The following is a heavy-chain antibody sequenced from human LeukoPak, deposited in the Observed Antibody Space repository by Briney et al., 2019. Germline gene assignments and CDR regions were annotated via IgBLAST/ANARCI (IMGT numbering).Heavy chain of an antibody. CDR2: MNPNSGNT. V-gene: IGHV1-8*01. J-gene: IGHJ4*02. D-gene: IGHD5-12*01. Sequence: GASVKVSCTASGYTFSNNDINWVRQATGQGLEWMGWMNPNSGNTGFAQKFQGRLSMTRNTSINTAYMELSRLRSDDTAVYYCARGGYSGYDFDYWGQGTLVTVSS. CDR3: ARGGYSGYDFDY. CDR1: GYTFSNND.